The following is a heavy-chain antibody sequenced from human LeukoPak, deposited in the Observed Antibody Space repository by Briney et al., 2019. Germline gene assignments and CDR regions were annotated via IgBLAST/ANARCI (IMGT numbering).Heavy chain of an antibody. CDR1: GFTFSSYA. D-gene: IGHD3-10*01. CDR3: VKFRGIQHYNYHMDV. V-gene: IGHV3-23*01. Sequence: GGSLRLSCAASGFTFSSYAMSWVRQAPGKGLEWVSGLTGSDGNTYYAGSVKGRFTISRDNSKNTLSLQRNSLRAEDAAVYYCVKFRGIQHYNYHMDVWGKGTTVTVSS. CDR2: LTGSDGNT. J-gene: IGHJ6*03.